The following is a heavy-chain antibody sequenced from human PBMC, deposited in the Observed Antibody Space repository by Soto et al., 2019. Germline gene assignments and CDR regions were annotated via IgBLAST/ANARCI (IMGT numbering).Heavy chain of an antibody. CDR3: AKGASTTVFAFNDY. V-gene: IGHV3-9*01. Sequence: EVRLVESGGGLVQPGRSLRLSCAASGFTFDDYAMHWVRQGPGKGLEWVSSISWNSRNLGYADSVKGRFTISRDNAKNSLYLQMNSLRGEDTALYYCAKGASTTVFAFNDYWGQGTLVTVSS. J-gene: IGHJ4*02. CDR1: GFTFDDYA. CDR2: ISWNSRNL. D-gene: IGHD4-17*01.